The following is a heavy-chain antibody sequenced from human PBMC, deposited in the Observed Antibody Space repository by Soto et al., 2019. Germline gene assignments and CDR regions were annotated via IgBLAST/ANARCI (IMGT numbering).Heavy chain of an antibody. CDR1: GGSISSSSYY. J-gene: IGHJ3*02. CDR3: ARPTYDILTGYYPDDAFDI. Sequence: QLLESGPGLVKPSETLSLTCTVSGGSISSSSYYWGWIRQPPGKGLEWIGSIYYSGSTYYNPSLKSRVTISVDTSKNQFSLKLSSVTAADTAVYYCARPTYDILTGYYPDDAFDIWGQGTMVTVSS. V-gene: IGHV4-39*01. CDR2: IYYSGST. D-gene: IGHD3-9*01.